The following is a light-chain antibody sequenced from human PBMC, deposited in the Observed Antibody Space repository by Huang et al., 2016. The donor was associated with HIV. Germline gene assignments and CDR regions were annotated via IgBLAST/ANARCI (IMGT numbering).Light chain of an antibody. CDR2: DAS. CDR1: QDMNKY. Sequence: DIQTTQSPSSLPASVGDRVTIRCQASQDMNKYLNWYQQKPGKAPKLLSFDASNLERGCPTRFRESGSVTDFTFTISGLQPEDFATYYCQQSRSFGGGTKVEVK. CDR3: QQSRS. V-gene: IGKV1-33*01. J-gene: IGKJ4*01.